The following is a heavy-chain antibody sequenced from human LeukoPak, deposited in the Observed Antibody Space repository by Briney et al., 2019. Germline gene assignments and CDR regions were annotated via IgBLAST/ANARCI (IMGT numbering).Heavy chain of an antibody. CDR1: EFNIRTYS. V-gene: IGHV3-21*01. D-gene: IGHD6-6*01. Sequence: GGSLRLSCAASEFNIRTYSMNWVRQAPGKGLEWVSSISSSSSYIYYADSVKGRFTISRDNAKNSLYLQMNSLRAEDTAVYYCARASYSSSSFDYWGQGTLVTVSS. J-gene: IGHJ4*02. CDR3: ARASYSSSSFDY. CDR2: ISSSSSYI.